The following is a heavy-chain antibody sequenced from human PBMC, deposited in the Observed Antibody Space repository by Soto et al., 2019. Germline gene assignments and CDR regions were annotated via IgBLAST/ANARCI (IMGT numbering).Heavy chain of an antibody. CDR2: SSAYNGNT. J-gene: IGHJ6*02. CDR1: GYTFTSYG. D-gene: IGHD2-2*01. CDR3: ARDQAIVVVPAAHPYYYYYGMDV. V-gene: IGHV1-18*04. Sequence: ASVKVSCKASGYTFTSYGISWVRQAPGQGLEWMGWSSAYNGNTNYAQKLQGRVTMTTDTSTSTAYMELRSLRSGDTAVYYCARDQAIVVVPAAHPYYYYYGMDVWGQGTMVTVSS.